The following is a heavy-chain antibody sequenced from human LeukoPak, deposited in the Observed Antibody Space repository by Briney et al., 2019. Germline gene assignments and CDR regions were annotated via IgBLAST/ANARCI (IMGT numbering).Heavy chain of an antibody. Sequence: ASVKVSCKTSGYSFTSYGISWVRQAPGQGLEWMGWISGYNGNTNYAQKLQGRVTMTTDTSTSTAYMELRSLRSDDTAVYHCARGSLTRDYYYYGMDVWGQGTTVTVSS. CDR3: ARGSLTRDYYYYGMDV. CDR2: ISGYNGNT. V-gene: IGHV1-18*01. D-gene: IGHD3-9*01. J-gene: IGHJ6*02. CDR1: GYSFTSYG.